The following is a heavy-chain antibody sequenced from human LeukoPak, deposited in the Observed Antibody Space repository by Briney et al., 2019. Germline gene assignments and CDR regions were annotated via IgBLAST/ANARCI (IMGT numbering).Heavy chain of an antibody. D-gene: IGHD6-6*01. V-gene: IGHV4-34*01. CDR3: ARASAYSISSGVNL. Sequence: SETLSLTCAVYGGSFGGYYWSWVRQPTGKGLEWNGQINESGNTNYSPSLKSRVSMSVDTSKKQFSLKLSSVTAADTAVYYCARASAYSISSGVNLWGQGSLVTVSS. CDR1: GGSFGGYY. CDR2: INESGNT. J-gene: IGHJ5*02.